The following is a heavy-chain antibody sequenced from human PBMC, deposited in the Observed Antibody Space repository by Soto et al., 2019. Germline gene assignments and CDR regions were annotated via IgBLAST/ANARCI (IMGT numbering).Heavy chain of an antibody. Sequence: SETLSLTCAVSGGSISSGGYSWSWIRQPPGKGLEWIGYINHSGSTYYNPSLKSRVTISVDTSKNQFSLKLTSVTTADTAVYYCARGGGSPYHDHEFDYWGQGILVTVSS. CDR2: INHSGST. CDR3: ARGGGSPYHDHEFDY. CDR1: GGSISSGGYS. V-gene: IGHV4-30-2*01. J-gene: IGHJ4*02. D-gene: IGHD2-2*01.